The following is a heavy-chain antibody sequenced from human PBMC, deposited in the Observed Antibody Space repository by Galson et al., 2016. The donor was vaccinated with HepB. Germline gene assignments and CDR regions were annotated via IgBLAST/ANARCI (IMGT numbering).Heavy chain of an antibody. CDR3: AKDIRSYGLFGRFDY. V-gene: IGHV3-30*18. Sequence: SLRLSCAASGFTFSSYGFHWVRQAPDKGLEWVAVISYDGSNKYYADSVKGRFTISRDNSKSTLYLQMNSLRAEDTAVYYCAKDIRSYGLFGRFDYWGQGTLVTVSS. J-gene: IGHJ4*02. CDR2: ISYDGSNK. D-gene: IGHD5-18*01. CDR1: GFTFSSYG.